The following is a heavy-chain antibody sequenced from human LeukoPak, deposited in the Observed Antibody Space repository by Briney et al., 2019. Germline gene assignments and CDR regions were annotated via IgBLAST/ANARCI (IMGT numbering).Heavy chain of an antibody. CDR2: IYYSGST. J-gene: IGHJ4*02. V-gene: IGHV4-59*08. CDR3: ARLWSTDCSGGSCPHQPNS. Sequence: PSETLSLTCTVSGGSISSYYWSWIRQLPGKGLEWIGYIYYSGSTNYKPSLKSRVTISVDTSKNQFSLKLRSVTAADTAMYYCARLWSTDCSGGSCPHQPNSWGQGTLVTVSS. CDR1: GGSISSYY. D-gene: IGHD2-15*01.